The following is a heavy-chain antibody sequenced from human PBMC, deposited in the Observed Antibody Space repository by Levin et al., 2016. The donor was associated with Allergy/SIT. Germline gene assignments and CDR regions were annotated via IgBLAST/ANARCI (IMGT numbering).Heavy chain of an antibody. V-gene: IGHV4-59*01. CDR2: IYYSGST. J-gene: IGHJ6*02. D-gene: IGHD1-14*01. CDR3: ARALVQYDWNHSRYYYHGMDV. Sequence: WIRQPPGKGLEWIGYIYYSGSTNYNPSLKSRVTISVDTSKNQFSLKLRSVTAADTAVYYCARALVQYDWNHSRYYYHGMDVWGRGTTVTVSS.